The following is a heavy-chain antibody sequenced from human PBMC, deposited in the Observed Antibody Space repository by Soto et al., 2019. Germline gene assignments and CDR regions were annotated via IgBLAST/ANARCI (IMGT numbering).Heavy chain of an antibody. J-gene: IGHJ4*02. CDR2: ITGSGRSI. CDR1: GFSFDKYA. CDR3: AKDDVSGDGLWLVSD. D-gene: IGHD2-21*02. V-gene: IGHV3-23*01. Sequence: GGSLRLSCVASGFSFDKYAMIWVRQAPGKGQEWVSGITGSGRSIQYTASVKGRFTISRDNSKDTVYLQMDYLRAEDTAMYYCAKDDVSGDGLWLVSDWGQGTPVTVSS.